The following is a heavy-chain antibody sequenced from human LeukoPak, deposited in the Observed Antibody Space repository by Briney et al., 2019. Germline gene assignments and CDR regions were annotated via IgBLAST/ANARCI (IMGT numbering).Heavy chain of an antibody. J-gene: IGHJ4*02. CDR2: MNPNSGNT. CDR1: GYTFTSHD. D-gene: IGHD1-26*01. V-gene: IGHV1-8*01. CDR3: ARVRSYRFDY. Sequence: ASVKVSCKASGYTFTSHDINWVRQATGQGLEWMGWMNPNSGNTGYAQKFQGRVTMTRNTSISTAYMELRSLRSDDTAVYYCARVRSYRFDYWGQGTLVTVSS.